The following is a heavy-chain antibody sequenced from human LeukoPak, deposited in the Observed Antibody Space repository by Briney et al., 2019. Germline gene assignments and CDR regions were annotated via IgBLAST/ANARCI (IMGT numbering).Heavy chain of an antibody. D-gene: IGHD6-6*01. J-gene: IGHJ5*02. Sequence: ASVKVSCKASGYTFTGYYMHWVRQAPGQGLEWMGWINPNSGGTNYAQKFQGRVTMTRDTSISTAYMELSRLRSDDTAVYYCARVIAARPRGWFDPWGQGTLVTVSS. CDR3: ARVIAARPRGWFDP. CDR2: INPNSGGT. CDR1: GYTFTGYY. V-gene: IGHV1-2*02.